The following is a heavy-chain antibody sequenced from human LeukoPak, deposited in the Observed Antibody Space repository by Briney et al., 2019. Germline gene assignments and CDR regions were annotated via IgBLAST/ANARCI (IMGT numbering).Heavy chain of an antibody. CDR1: GGTFSSYA. CDR2: IIPIFGTA. D-gene: IGHD5-18*01. CDR3: ARDLSGALWSNYYYYYMDV. Sequence: SVKVSCKASGGTFSSYAISWVGQAPRHGLEWMGGIIPIFGTANYAQKFQGRVTITADESTSTAYMELSSLRAEDTAVYDCARDLSGALWSNYYYYYMDVWGKGATVTVSS. J-gene: IGHJ6*03. V-gene: IGHV1-69*13.